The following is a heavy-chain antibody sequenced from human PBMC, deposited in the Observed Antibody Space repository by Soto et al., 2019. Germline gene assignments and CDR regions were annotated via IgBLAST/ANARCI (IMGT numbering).Heavy chain of an antibody. CDR1: GFTFSSYS. CDR2: ISSSSSTI. CDR3: AKGNSPVTVY. V-gene: IGHV3-48*01. D-gene: IGHD3-16*02. Sequence: GGSLRLSCAASGFTFSSYSMNWVRQAPGKGLEWVSYISSSSSTIYYADSVKGRFTISRDNAKNSLYLQMSSLRAEDTAVYYCAKGNSPVTVYWGQGSLVTVSS. J-gene: IGHJ4*02.